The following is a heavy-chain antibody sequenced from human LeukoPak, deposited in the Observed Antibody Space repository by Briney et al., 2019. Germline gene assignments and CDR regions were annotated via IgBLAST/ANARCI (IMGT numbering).Heavy chain of an antibody. Sequence: ASVKVSCKASGYTSTSYDINWVRQATGQGLEWMGWMNPNSGNTGYAQKFQGRVTMTRNTSISTAYMELSSLRSEDTAVYYCARGGGDCSSTSRPSDAFDIWGQGTMVTVSS. CDR3: ARGGGDCSSTSRPSDAFDI. J-gene: IGHJ3*02. CDR2: MNPNSGNT. CDR1: GYTSTSYD. D-gene: IGHD2-2*01. V-gene: IGHV1-8*01.